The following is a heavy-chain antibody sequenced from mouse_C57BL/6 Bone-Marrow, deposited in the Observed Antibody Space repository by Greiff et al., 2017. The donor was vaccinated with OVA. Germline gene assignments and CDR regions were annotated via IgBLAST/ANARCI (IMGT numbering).Heavy chain of an antibody. J-gene: IGHJ2*01. CDR2: IYPRSGNT. D-gene: IGHD1-1*01. CDR3: ARRYGSSDPDY. CDR1: GYTFTSYG. Sequence: QVQLQQSGAELARPGASVKLSCKASGYTFTSYGISWVKQRTGQGLEWIGEIYPRSGNTYYNEKFKGKATLTADKSSSTAYMELRSLTSEDSAVYFCARRYGSSDPDYWGQGTTLTVSS. V-gene: IGHV1-81*01.